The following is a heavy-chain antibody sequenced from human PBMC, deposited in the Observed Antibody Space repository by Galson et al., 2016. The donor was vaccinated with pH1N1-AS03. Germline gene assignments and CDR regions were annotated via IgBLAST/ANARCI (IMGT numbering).Heavy chain of an antibody. CDR2: ISAYSGNT. D-gene: IGHD4-17*01. V-gene: IGHV1-18*01. CDR1: GYTFTNFG. Sequence: QSGAEVKKPGASVKVSCKASGYTFTNFGIIWVRQAPGQGLEWLGWISAYSGNTDYAQSLQGRVSMTTDPSPSTAYMELTSLTSDDTAIYYCARDLRSDFGNSFVAGVQFGRYWGQGTLVTVSS. CDR3: ARDLRSDFGNSFVAGVQFGRY. J-gene: IGHJ4*02.